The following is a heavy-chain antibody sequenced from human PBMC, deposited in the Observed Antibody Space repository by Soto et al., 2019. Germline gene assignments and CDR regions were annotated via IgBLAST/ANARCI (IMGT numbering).Heavy chain of an antibody. CDR2: FDPEDGET. J-gene: IGHJ4*02. V-gene: IGHV1-24*01. CDR3: ATGYKITMIVVDTWIELDY. Sequence: GASVKVSCKVSGYTLTELSMHWVRQAPGKGLEWMGGFDPEDGETIYAQKFQGRVTMTEDTSTDTAYMELSSLRSEDTAVYYCATGYKITMIVVDTWIELDYWGQGTLVTVAS. CDR1: GYTLTELS. D-gene: IGHD3-22*01.